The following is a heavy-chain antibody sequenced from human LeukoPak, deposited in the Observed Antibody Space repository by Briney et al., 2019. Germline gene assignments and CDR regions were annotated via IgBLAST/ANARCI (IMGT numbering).Heavy chain of an antibody. Sequence: ASVKVSCKASGYTFTSYGISWVRQAPGQGLEWMGWISAYNGNTNYAQKLQGRVTMTTDTSTSTAYMELRSLRSDDTAVYYCARGAITMIVVVIPPDYWGQGTLVTVSS. D-gene: IGHD3-22*01. V-gene: IGHV1-18*01. J-gene: IGHJ4*02. CDR3: ARGAITMIVVVIPPDY. CDR2: ISAYNGNT. CDR1: GYTFTSYG.